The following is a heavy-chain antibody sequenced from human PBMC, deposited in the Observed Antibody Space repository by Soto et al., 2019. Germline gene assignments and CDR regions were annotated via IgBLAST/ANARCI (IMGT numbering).Heavy chain of an antibody. CDR2: IIPILGIA. D-gene: IGHD6-6*01. V-gene: IGHV1-69*02. J-gene: IGHJ6*03. Sequence: QVQLVQSGAEVKKPGSSVKVSCKASGGTFSSYTISWVRQAPGQGLEWMGRIIPILGIANYAQKFQGRVTITADKSTSTAYMELSSLRSEDTAVYYCARGPANIDSSSSNYYYYYYMDVWGKGTTVTVSS. CDR1: GGTFSSYT. CDR3: ARGPANIDSSSSNYYYYYYMDV.